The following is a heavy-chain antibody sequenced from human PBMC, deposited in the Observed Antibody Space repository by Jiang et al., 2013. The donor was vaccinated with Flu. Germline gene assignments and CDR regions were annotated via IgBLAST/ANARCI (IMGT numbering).Heavy chain of an antibody. V-gene: IGHV3-23*01. D-gene: IGHD3-3*01. CDR3: AKDGYYDFWSGFGVFDI. CDR2: ITGSGDIT. Sequence: QLLESGGGLVQPGGSLRLSCAASRFTFNNFAMSWVRQAPGKGLEWVSAITGSGDITYYADSVKGRFTTSRDNSKNTLYLHMNSLRADDTAVYYCAKDGYYDFWSGFGVFDIWGQGTMVTVSS. CDR1: RFTFNNFA. J-gene: IGHJ3*02.